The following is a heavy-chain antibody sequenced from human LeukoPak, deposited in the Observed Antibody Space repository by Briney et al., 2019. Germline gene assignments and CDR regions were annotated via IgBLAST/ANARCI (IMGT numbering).Heavy chain of an antibody. CDR3: ALTGDFTNYAFDI. CDR1: GYTFTSYG. Sequence: ASVKVSCKASGYTFTSYGINWVRQAPGQGPEWMGWISAYNGNTKYAQNLQGRVTMTTDTSTSTAYMELSSLRSDDTAVYYCALTGDFTNYAFDIWGQGTMVTVSS. CDR2: ISAYNGNT. J-gene: IGHJ3*02. D-gene: IGHD7-27*01. V-gene: IGHV1-18*01.